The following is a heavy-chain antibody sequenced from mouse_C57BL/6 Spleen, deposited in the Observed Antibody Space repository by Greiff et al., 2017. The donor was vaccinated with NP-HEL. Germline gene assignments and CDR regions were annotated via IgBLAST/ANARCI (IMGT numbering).Heavy chain of an antibody. J-gene: IGHJ1*03. D-gene: IGHD2-10*01. Sequence: QVTLKVCGPGILQSSQTLSLTCSFSGFSLSTSGMGVSWIRQPSGKGLEWLAHIYWDDDKRYNPSLKSRLTISKDTSINQVFLKITSVDTADTATYYCARILPYPLWYFDVWGTGTTVTVSS. V-gene: IGHV8-12*01. CDR1: GFSLSTSGMG. CDR2: IYWDDDK. CDR3: ARILPYPLWYFDV.